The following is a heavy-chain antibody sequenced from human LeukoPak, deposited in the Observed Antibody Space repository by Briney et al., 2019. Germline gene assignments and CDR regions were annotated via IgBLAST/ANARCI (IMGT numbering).Heavy chain of an antibody. CDR2: ISGSGVST. CDR1: GCTFSSSA. Sequence: GGSLRLSCAASGCTFSSSAMSWVRQVPGKGLEWVSAISGSGVSTYYADSVKGRFTISRDNSKNTLYLQMNSLRAEDTAKYYCAKDRPFDYWGQGTLVTVSS. J-gene: IGHJ4*02. CDR3: AKDRPFDY. V-gene: IGHV3-23*01.